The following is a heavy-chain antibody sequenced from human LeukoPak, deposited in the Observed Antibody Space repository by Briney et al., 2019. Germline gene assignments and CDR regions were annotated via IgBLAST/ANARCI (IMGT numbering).Heavy chain of an antibody. Sequence: GGSLRLSCAASGFTFSSQTMNWVRQAPGKGLEWVSSISSTGIYIYYADSVKGRFTISRDNSKNTLYLQMNSLRAEDTAVYYCARLLSGYSPLRDFQHWGQGTLVTVSS. CDR2: ISSTGIYI. D-gene: IGHD3-22*01. J-gene: IGHJ1*01. CDR3: ARLLSGYSPLRDFQH. V-gene: IGHV3-21*01. CDR1: GFTFSSQT.